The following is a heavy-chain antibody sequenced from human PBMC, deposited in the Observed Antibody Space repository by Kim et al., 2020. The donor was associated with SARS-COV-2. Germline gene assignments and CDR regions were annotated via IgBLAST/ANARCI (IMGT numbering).Heavy chain of an antibody. D-gene: IGHD3-9*01. CDR3: ARDPPYYDILTGYYSDWFDP. Sequence: RVTISVDTSKNQFSLKLSSVTAADTAVYYCARDPPYYDILTGYYSDWFDPWGQGTLVTVSS. J-gene: IGHJ5*02. V-gene: IGHV4-39*07.